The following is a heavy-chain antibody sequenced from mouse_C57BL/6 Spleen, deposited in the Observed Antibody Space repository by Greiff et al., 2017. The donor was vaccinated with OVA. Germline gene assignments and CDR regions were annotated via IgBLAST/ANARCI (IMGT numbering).Heavy chain of an antibody. V-gene: IGHV5-16*01. D-gene: IGHD1-1*01. Sequence: DVQLVESEGGLVQPGSSMKLSCTASGFTFSDYYMAWVRQVPEKGLEWVAIINYDGSSTYYLDSLKSRFIISRDNAKNILYLQMSSLKSEDTATYYCAREPSYYGSQGYFDYWGQGTTLTVSS. CDR3: AREPSYYGSQGYFDY. CDR2: INYDGSST. CDR1: GFTFSDYY. J-gene: IGHJ2*01.